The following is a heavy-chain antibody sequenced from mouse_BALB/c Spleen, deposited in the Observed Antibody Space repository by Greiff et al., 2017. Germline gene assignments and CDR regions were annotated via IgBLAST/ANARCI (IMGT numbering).Heavy chain of an antibody. CDR2: FYPGSGSI. CDR3: ARHEDVGYDGYYAMDY. CDR1: GYTFTEYT. D-gene: IGHD2-14*01. V-gene: IGHV1-62-2*01. J-gene: IGHJ4*01. Sequence: QVQLKQSGAELVKPGASVKLSCKASGYTFTEYTIHWVKQRSGQGLEWIGWFYPGSGSIKYNEKFKDKATLTADKSSSTVYMELSRLTSEDSAVYVCARHEDVGYDGYYAMDYWGQGTSVTVSS.